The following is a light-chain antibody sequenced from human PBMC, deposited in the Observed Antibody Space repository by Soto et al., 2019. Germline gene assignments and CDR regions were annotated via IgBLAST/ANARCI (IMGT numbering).Light chain of an antibody. V-gene: IGKV3-11*01. CDR2: DTS. CDR3: QQRNSWPLT. CDR1: QSVFTS. Sequence: EIVLTQSPATLSLSPGERATLSCRASQSVFTSLAWFQQKPGQAPKLLISDTSNRATGIPARFSGSGSGTDFTLTISILEPEDFAVYYCQQRNSWPLTFGGGTMVEIK. J-gene: IGKJ4*01.